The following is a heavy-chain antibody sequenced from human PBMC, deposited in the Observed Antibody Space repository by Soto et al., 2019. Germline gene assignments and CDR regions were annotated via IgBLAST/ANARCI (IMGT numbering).Heavy chain of an antibody. CDR3: VIVATRKGWFDP. D-gene: IGHD5-12*01. J-gene: IGHJ5*02. Sequence: PSETLSLTCAVYGGSFSGYYWSWIRQPPGKGLEWIGEINRSGSTNYNPSLKSRVTISVDTSKNQFSLKLSSVTAADKAVYYCVIVATRKGWFDPWGQGTLVTVSS. CDR2: INRSGST. V-gene: IGHV4-34*01. CDR1: GGSFSGYY.